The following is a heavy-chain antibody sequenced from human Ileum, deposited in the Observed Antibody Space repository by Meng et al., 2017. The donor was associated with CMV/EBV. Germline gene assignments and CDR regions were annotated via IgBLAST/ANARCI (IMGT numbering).Heavy chain of an antibody. CDR3: AKGTGIYNYVSFDY. V-gene: IGHV3-21*01. CDR2: ISNDGSYK. CDR1: GFTFSSDS. J-gene: IGHJ4*02. Sequence: SGFTFSSDSMNWVRQAPWKGLEWVASISNDGSYKYSADSLQGRFAISRDNAKNSLSLQINSLRAEATAVYYCAKGTGIYNYVSFDYWGQGTLVTVS. D-gene: IGHD5-18*01.